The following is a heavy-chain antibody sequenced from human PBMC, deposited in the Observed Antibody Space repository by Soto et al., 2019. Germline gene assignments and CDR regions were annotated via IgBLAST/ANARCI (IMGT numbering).Heavy chain of an antibody. CDR1: GFTFSNAW. CDR3: TTDSVAGTYNYYYYGMDV. J-gene: IGHJ6*02. CDR2: IKSKTDGGTT. D-gene: IGHD6-19*01. Sequence: GGSLRLSCAASGFTFSNAWMSWVRQAPGKGLEWVGRIKSKTDGGTTDYAAPVKGRFTISRDDSKNTLYLQMNSLKTEDTAVYYCTTDSVAGTYNYYYYGMDVWGQGTTVTVSS. V-gene: IGHV3-15*01.